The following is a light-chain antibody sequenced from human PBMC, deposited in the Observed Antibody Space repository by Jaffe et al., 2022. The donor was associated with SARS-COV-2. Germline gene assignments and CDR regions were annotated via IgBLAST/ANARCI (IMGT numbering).Light chain of an antibody. J-gene: IGKJ4*01. Sequence: DIQMTQSPSTLSASVGDRVTITCRASQSISSWLAWYRQKPGKAPEFLISKASSLESGVPSRFSGSGSGTEFTLTISSLQPDDFATYYCQQYNNYPLTFGGGTKVEIK. CDR1: QSISSW. CDR3: QQYNNYPLT. CDR2: KAS. V-gene: IGKV1-5*03.